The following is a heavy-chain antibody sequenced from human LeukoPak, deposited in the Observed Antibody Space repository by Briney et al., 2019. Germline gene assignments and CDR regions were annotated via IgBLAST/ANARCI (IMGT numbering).Heavy chain of an antibody. D-gene: IGHD1-26*01. CDR3: ARDPYSGAYGDTYYYFMDV. CDR2: ISYDGSNK. Sequence: GGSLRLSCAASGFTFSSYAMHWVRQAPGKGLEWVAVISYDGSNKYYADSVKGRFTISRDNSKNTLYLQMNSLRVEDTAVYYCARDPYSGAYGDTYYYFMDVWGKGTTVTFSS. CDR1: GFTFSSYA. V-gene: IGHV3-30*04. J-gene: IGHJ6*03.